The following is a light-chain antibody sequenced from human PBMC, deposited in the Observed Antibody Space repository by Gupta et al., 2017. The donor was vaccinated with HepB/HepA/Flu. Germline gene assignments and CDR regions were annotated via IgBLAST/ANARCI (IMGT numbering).Light chain of an antibody. Sequence: DIVMTQSLDSLAVSLGEQATINCKSSQTVLHSSNNKICLAWYQQKPGQPPKLIVSWASTRESGVPDRFSGSGSGTDFTLTISSLQAEDVAVYYCQQHCTTPLTFGGGTKVDI. V-gene: IGKV4-1*01. CDR1: QTVLHSSNNKIC. CDR3: QQHCTTPLT. J-gene: IGKJ4*01. CDR2: WAS.